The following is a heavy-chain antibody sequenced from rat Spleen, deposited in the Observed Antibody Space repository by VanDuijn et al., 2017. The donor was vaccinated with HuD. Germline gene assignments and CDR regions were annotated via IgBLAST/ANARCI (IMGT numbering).Heavy chain of an antibody. Sequence: EVQLVESGGGLVQPGRSLKLSCAASGFTFSDYNMAWVRQAPKKGLEWVAPIFYDGSRTYYRDPVKGRFTISRDNAKSTLYLQMDSLRSEDTATYYCATHSSTGSSWGQGVMVTVSS. CDR3: ATHSSTGSS. CDR1: GFTFSDYN. V-gene: IGHV5S10*01. D-gene: IGHD5-1*01. CDR2: IFYDGSRT. J-gene: IGHJ2*01.